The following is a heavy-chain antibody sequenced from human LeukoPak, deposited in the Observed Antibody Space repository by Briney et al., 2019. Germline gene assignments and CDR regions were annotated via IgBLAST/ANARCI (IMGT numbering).Heavy chain of an antibody. J-gene: IGHJ4*02. Sequence: GGSLRLSCAVSGFSFTNFWMSWVRQAPGRGLEWVANIHPEGNEKYHVESVKGRFTISRDNTKNLLFLQMNGLRVEDTAVYYCARGDAFSGDHRGQGTLVTVSS. CDR3: ARGDAFSGDH. CDR1: GFSFTNFW. CDR2: IHPEGNEK. V-gene: IGHV3-7*04.